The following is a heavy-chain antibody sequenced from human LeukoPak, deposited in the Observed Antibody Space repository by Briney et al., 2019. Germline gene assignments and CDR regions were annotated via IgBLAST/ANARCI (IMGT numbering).Heavy chain of an antibody. D-gene: IGHD6-13*01. CDR3: ARAPGYSSSWFSG. J-gene: IGHJ4*02. Sequence: KTGGSLRLSCAASGFTFSSYSMNWVRQAPGKGLEWVSSISSSSSYIYYADSVKGRFTISRDNAKNSLYLQMNSLRAEDTAVYYCARAPGYSSSWFSGWGQGTLVTVSS. V-gene: IGHV3-21*01. CDR1: GFTFSSYS. CDR2: ISSSSSYI.